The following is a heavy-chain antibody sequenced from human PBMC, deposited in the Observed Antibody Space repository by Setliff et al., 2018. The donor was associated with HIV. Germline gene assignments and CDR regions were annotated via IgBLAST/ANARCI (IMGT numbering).Heavy chain of an antibody. V-gene: IGHV4-59*11. J-gene: IGHJ4*02. CDR2: IYYSGST. CDR3: AREWFSGYDAPYYFDY. Sequence: TLSLTCSVSGGSISSHYWSWIRQPPGKGLEWIGSIYYSGSTNYNPSLKSRVTISVDTSKNQFSLKLSSVTAADTAVYYCAREWFSGYDAPYYFDYWGQGTLVTVSS. D-gene: IGHD5-12*01. CDR1: GGSISSHY.